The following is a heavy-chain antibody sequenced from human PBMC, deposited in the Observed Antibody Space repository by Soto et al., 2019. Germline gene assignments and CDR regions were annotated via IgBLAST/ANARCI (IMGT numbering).Heavy chain of an antibody. CDR2: TYYSGST. CDR1: GGSISSGDYY. Sequence: SSETLSLTCTVSGGSISSGDYYWSWIRQPPGKGLEWIGYTYYSGSTYYNPSLKSRVTISVDTSKNQFSLKLSSVTAADTAVYYCARQPKYYDILTGFDYWGQGTLVTVSS. D-gene: IGHD3-9*01. V-gene: IGHV4-30-4*01. J-gene: IGHJ4*02. CDR3: ARQPKYYDILTGFDY.